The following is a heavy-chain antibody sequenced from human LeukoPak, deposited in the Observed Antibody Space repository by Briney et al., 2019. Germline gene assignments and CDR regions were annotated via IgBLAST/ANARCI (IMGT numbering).Heavy chain of an antibody. CDR3: ARDQKVGATPYFGMDV. Sequence: GASVKVSCKASGGTFSSYAINWVRQAPGQGLERMGRIIPMLGTVNYARKFQCRVTIIADRLTSTAYMERSSLGSKDTAVYYCARDQKVGATPYFGMDVWAQGTTVTVSS. J-gene: IGHJ6*02. V-gene: IGHV1-69*04. D-gene: IGHD1-26*01. CDR1: GGTFSSYA. CDR2: IIPMLGTV.